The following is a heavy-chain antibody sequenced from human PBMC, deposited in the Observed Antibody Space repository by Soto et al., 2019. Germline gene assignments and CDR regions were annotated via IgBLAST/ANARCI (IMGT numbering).Heavy chain of an antibody. V-gene: IGHV3-30-3*01. CDR3: ACDRAYYGSGSYPGY. CDR2: ISYDGSNK. D-gene: IGHD3-10*01. J-gene: IGHJ4*02. Sequence: GGSLRLSCAASGFTFSSYAMHWVRQAPGKGLEWVAVISYDGSNKYYADSVKGRFTISRDNSKNTLYLQMNSLRAEDTAVYYCACDRAYYGSGSYPGYWGQGTLVTVSS. CDR1: GFTFSSYA.